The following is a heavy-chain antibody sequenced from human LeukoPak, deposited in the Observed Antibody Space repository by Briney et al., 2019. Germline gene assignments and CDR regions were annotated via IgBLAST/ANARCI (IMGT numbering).Heavy chain of an antibody. V-gene: IGHV4-4*07. CDR3: ARTDQRGGYFDY. J-gene: IGHJ4*02. CDR1: GGSINSYY. Sequence: SETLSLTCTVPGGSINSYYWSWVRQPAGKGLEWIGRIYASGSTNYNPSLKSRVIMSVDTSKNQFSLKLNSLTAADTAVYYCARTDQRGGYFDYWGQGTLVTVSS. CDR2: IYASGST. D-gene: IGHD2-21*02.